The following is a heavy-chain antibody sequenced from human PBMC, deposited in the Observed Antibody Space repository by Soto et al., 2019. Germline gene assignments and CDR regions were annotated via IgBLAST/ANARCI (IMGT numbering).Heavy chain of an antibody. Sequence: GGSLRLSCAASGFTFSSYAMSWVRQAPGKGLEWVSAISGSGGSTYYADSVKGRFTISRDNSKNTLYLQMNSLRAEDTAVYYCAKLFSSGVQYYDILTGHGSSDGMDVWGQGTTVTVSS. CDR3: AKLFSSGVQYYDILTGHGSSDGMDV. D-gene: IGHD3-9*01. V-gene: IGHV3-23*01. CDR2: ISGSGGST. CDR1: GFTFSSYA. J-gene: IGHJ6*02.